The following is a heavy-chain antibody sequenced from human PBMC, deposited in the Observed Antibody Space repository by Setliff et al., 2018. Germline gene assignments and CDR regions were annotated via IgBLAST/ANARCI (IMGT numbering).Heavy chain of an antibody. D-gene: IGHD5-18*01. Sequence: GGSLRLSCAASGFTFSSYWMNWVRRAPGKGLEWVAIIKQDGSEKYYVDSVKGRFTISRDNSKNTLYLQMNSLRAEDTAVYYCARDKAGYSYGYSYWGQGTLVTVSS. CDR1: GFTFSSYW. CDR2: IKQDGSEK. J-gene: IGHJ4*02. V-gene: IGHV3-7*01. CDR3: ARDKAGYSYGYSY.